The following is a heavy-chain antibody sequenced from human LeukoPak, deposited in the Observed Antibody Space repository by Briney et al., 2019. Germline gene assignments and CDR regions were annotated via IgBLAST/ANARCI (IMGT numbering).Heavy chain of an antibody. J-gene: IGHJ4*02. Sequence: SVTLSLTCTVSGGSISSGGYYWSWIRQHPGKGLEWIGYIYYSGSTYYNPSLKSRVTISVDTSKNQFSLKLSSVTAADTAVYYCARGTYGDFWSGYCDYWGQGTLVTVSS. CDR3: ARGTYGDFWSGYCDY. V-gene: IGHV4-31*03. D-gene: IGHD3-3*01. CDR2: IYYSGST. CDR1: GGSISSGGYY.